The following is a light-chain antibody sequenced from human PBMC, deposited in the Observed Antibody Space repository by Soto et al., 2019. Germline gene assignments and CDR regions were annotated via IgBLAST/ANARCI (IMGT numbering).Light chain of an antibody. CDR2: EVS. CDR3: NSYTSSSTYV. CDR1: SSDVGSYNR. Sequence: QSVLTQPPSVSGSPGQSVTISCTGTSSDVGSYNRVSWYQQPPGTAPKLMIYEVSNRPSGVPDRFSGYKSGNTASLTIYGPQDEEEDDYHCNSYTSSSTYVFGTGTKVTVL. J-gene: IGLJ1*01. V-gene: IGLV2-18*02.